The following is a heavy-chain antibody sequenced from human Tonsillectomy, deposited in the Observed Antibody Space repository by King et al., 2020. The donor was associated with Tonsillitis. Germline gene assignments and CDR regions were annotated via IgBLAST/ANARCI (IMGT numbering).Heavy chain of an antibody. CDR2: INSDGSTT. CDR1: GFTFSTYW. J-gene: IGHJ5*02. Sequence: VQLVESGGGLVQPGGSLRLSCAASGFTFSTYWMHWVCQVSGKWLLCVSRINSDGSTTRYADSVKGRFTISSDNAKNTLYLQMDSLRAEDTAIYYCARGPLSSWGQGTLVTVSS. D-gene: IGHD3-10*01. V-gene: IGHV3-74*01. CDR3: ARGPLSS.